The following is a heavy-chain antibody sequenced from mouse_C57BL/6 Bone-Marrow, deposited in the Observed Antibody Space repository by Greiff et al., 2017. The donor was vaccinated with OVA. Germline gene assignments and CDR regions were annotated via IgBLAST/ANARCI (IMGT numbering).Heavy chain of an antibody. Sequence: VHVKQSGAELVRPGASVKLSCTASGFNIKDDYMHWVKQRPEQGLEWIGWIDPENGDTEYASKFQGKATITADTSSNTAYLQLSSLTSEDTAVYYYGSSYGGYWGQGTTLTVSS. J-gene: IGHJ2*01. CDR3: GSSYGGY. V-gene: IGHV14-4*01. CDR2: IDPENGDT. CDR1: GFNIKDDY. D-gene: IGHD1-1*01.